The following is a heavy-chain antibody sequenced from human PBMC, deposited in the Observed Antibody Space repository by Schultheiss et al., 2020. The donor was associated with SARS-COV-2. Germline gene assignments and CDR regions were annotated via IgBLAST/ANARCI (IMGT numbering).Heavy chain of an antibody. CDR2: IDASGRNT. Sequence: GGSLRLSCAASGFTFSSYGMHWVRQAPGKGLDWVSTIDASGRNTHYADSVKGRFTISRDNSKNTLWLQMNSLRDEDTALYYCAKDVGAVASLFEHWGQGTLVTVSS. CDR1: GFTFSSYG. V-gene: IGHV3-23*01. J-gene: IGHJ4*02. CDR3: AKDVGAVASLFEH. D-gene: IGHD3-16*01.